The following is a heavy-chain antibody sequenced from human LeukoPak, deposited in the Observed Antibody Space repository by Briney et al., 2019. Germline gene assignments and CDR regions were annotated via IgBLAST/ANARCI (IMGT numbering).Heavy chain of an antibody. CDR1: GYTFTSYD. CDR3: ARVRSMGYYYDSSGYYFLQY. D-gene: IGHD3-22*01. Sequence: ASVKVSCKASGYTFTSYDISWVRQATGQGLEWMGWMNPNSGNTGYAQKFQGRVTMTRNTSISTAYMELSSLRSEDTAVYYCARVRSMGYYYDSSGYYFLQYWGQGTLVTVSS. V-gene: IGHV1-8*01. J-gene: IGHJ4*02. CDR2: MNPNSGNT.